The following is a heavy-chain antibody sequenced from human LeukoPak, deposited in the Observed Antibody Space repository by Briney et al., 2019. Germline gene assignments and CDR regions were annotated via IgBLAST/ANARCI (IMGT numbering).Heavy chain of an antibody. V-gene: IGHV3-30*18. J-gene: IGHJ4*02. CDR1: GFTFSSYG. Sequence: GRSLRLSCAASGFTFSSYGMHWVRQAPGKGLEWVAVISYDGSNKYYADSVKGRFTISRDNSKNTLYLQMNSLRAEDTAVYYCAKEANYYDSSGYYDKWGQGTLVTVSS. CDR3: AKEANYYDSSGYYDK. D-gene: IGHD3-22*01. CDR2: ISYDGSNK.